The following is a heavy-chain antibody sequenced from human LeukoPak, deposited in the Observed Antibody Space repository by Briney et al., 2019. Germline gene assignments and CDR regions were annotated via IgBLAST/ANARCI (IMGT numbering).Heavy chain of an antibody. CDR1: GFTVSSNY. V-gene: IGHV3-66*01. CDR3: ARDRYGDCDAFDI. J-gene: IGHJ3*02. D-gene: IGHD4-17*01. Sequence: PGGSLRLSCAASGFTVSSNYMSWVRQAPGKGLEWVSVIYSGGSTYYADSVKGRFTISRDNSKNTLYLQMNSLRAEDTAVYYCARDRYGDCDAFDIWGQGTMVTVSS. CDR2: IYSGGST.